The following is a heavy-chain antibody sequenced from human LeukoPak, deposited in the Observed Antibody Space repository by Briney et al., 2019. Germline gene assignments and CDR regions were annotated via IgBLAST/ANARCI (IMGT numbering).Heavy chain of an antibody. V-gene: IGHV3-7*01. CDR1: GFTFSRHD. D-gene: IGHD5-12*01. J-gene: IGHJ4*02. CDR3: ARPGGYGVQPLDY. CDR2: IKPDASEI. Sequence: GGSLRLSCAASGFTFSRHDMHWVRQAPGKGLEWVADIKPDASEIYYLDSVKGRFTVSRDNAKTSLYLQMNSLRVEDTAVYYCARPGGYGVQPLDYWGQGTLVTVSS.